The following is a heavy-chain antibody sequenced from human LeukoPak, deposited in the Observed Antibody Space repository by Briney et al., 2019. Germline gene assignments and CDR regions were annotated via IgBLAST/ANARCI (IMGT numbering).Heavy chain of an antibody. CDR1: GGSISSYY. J-gene: IGHJ4*02. CDR3: ARTPMIAVAGTFDY. V-gene: IGHV4-4*07. D-gene: IGHD6-19*01. CDR2: IYTRGST. Sequence: PSETLSLTCTVSGGSISSYYWSWIRQPAGKGLEWGGRIYTRGSTNYNPDLKSRVTMSVDTSKNQFSLKLSSVTAADTAVYYCARTPMIAVAGTFDYWGQGTLVTVSS.